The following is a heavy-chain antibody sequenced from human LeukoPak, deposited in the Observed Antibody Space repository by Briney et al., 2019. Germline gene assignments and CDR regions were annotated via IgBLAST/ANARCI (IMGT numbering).Heavy chain of an antibody. D-gene: IGHD5-18*01. J-gene: IGHJ6*03. CDR2: IYTSGST. Sequence: SETLSLTCTVSGGSISSGSYYWSWIRQPAGKGLEWIGRIYTSGSTNYNPSLKSRVTISVDTSKNQFSLKLSSVTAADTAVYYCARSQRWEVAMVYCYYYMDVWGKGTTVTVSS. CDR1: GGSISSGSYY. CDR3: ARSQRWEVAMVYCYYYMDV. V-gene: IGHV4-61*02.